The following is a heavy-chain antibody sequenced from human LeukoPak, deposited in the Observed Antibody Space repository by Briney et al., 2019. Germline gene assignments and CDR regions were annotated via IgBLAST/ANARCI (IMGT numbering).Heavy chain of an antibody. V-gene: IGHV4-59*08. CDR2: IYYSGST. D-gene: IGHD3-10*01. J-gene: IGHJ5*02. CDR1: GGSISSYY. Sequence: SETLSLTCTVSGGSISSYYWSWIRQPPGKGLEWIGYIYYSGSTNYNPSLKSRVTISVDTSKNQFSLKLSSVTAADTAVYYCARLTRVRGVITWGQGTLVTVSS. CDR3: ARLTRVRGVIT.